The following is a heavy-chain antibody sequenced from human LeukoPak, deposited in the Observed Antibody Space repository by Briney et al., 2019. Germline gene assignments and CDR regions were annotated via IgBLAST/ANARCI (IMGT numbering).Heavy chain of an antibody. J-gene: IGHJ4*02. CDR2: IYYSGTT. CDR1: GASISSYY. V-gene: IGHV4-59*08. Sequence: KSSETLSLTCSVSGASISSYYWSWIRQPPGKGPEWIGYIYYSGTTNYNPSLKSRVTISIDTSKSQYSLNLIYVTAADPAVYYCARQGIRGQWLVHFYYWGQGTLVTVSS. CDR3: ARQGIRGQWLVHFYY. D-gene: IGHD6-19*01.